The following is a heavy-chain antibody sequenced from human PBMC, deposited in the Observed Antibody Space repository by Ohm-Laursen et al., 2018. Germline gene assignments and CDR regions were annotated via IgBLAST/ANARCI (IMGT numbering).Heavy chain of an antibody. V-gene: IGHV3-23*01. CDR3: AKDLIRGYSYGFKSPIDY. Sequence: SLRLSCAASGFTFSSYAMSWVRQAPGKGLEWVSAISGSGGSTYYVDSVKGRFTISRDNSKNTLYLQMNSLRAEDTAVYYCAKDLIRGYSYGFKSPIDYWGQGTLVTVSS. D-gene: IGHD5-18*01. J-gene: IGHJ4*02. CDR1: GFTFSSYA. CDR2: ISGSGGST.